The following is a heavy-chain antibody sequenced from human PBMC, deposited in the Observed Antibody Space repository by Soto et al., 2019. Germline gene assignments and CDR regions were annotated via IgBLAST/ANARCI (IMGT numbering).Heavy chain of an antibody. CDR3: ARVPPDCSGGSCYFWFDP. D-gene: IGHD2-15*01. J-gene: IGHJ5*02. CDR2: ISAYNGNT. Sequence: ASVKVSCKASGYTFTSYGISWVRQAPGQGLEWMGWISAYNGNTNYAQKLQGRVTMTTDTSTGTAYMELRSLRSDDTAVYYCARVPPDCSGGSCYFWFDPWGQGTLVTVSS. CDR1: GYTFTSYG. V-gene: IGHV1-18*01.